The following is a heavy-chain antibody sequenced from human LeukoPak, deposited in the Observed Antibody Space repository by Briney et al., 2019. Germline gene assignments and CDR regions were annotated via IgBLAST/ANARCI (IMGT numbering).Heavy chain of an antibody. J-gene: IGHJ4*02. D-gene: IGHD6-13*01. CDR3: ASPRHGSSWYSFDY. CDR1: GGSISSSSYY. Sequence: SSETLSLTCTVPGGSISSSSYYWGWIRQPPGKGLEWIGSIYYSGSTYYNPSLKSRVTISVDTSKNQFSLKLSSVTAADTAVYYCASPRHGSSWYSFDYWGQGTLVTVSS. CDR2: IYYSGST. V-gene: IGHV4-39*01.